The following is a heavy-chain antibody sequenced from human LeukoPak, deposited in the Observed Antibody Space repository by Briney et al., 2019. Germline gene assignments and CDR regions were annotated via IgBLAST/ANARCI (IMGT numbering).Heavy chain of an antibody. V-gene: IGHV4-59*01. CDR2: IYYSGST. CDR3: ARGWAVADYDY. J-gene: IGHJ4*02. D-gene: IGHD6-19*01. Sequence: PSETLSLTCTVSGGSISSYYWSWIRQPPGKGLEWIGYIYYSGSTNYNPSLKSRVTISVDTSKNQFSLKLSSVTAADTAVYYCARGWAVADYDYWGQGTLVTVSS. CDR1: GGSISSYY.